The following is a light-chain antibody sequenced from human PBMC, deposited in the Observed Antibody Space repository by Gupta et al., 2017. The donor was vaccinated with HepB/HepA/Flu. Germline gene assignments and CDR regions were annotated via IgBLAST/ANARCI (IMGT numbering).Light chain of an antibody. CDR2: GAS. Sequence: EVVLTQSPGTLSLSPGEGATLSCRASQSVSNSYLAWYQQKPGQAPRLLIYGASSRATGIPDRFSGSGCGTEFTLTISRLEPEDFAVYYCQQYGGPWTFGQGTKVDIK. J-gene: IGKJ1*01. CDR3: QQYGGPWT. CDR1: QSVSNSY. V-gene: IGKV3-20*01.